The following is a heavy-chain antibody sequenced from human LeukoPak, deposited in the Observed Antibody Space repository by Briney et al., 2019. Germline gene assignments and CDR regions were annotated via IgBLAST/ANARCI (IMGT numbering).Heavy chain of an antibody. CDR3: ARDSGWGSSNWFDP. CDR1: GFTFSSYS. D-gene: IGHD3-16*01. Sequence: GSLRLSCAASGFTFSSYSMNWVRQAPGKGLEWVSSISSSSSYIYYADSVKGRFTISRDNAKNSLYLQMNSLRAEDTAVYYCARDSGWGSSNWFDPWGQGTLVTVSS. CDR2: ISSSSSYI. J-gene: IGHJ5*02. V-gene: IGHV3-21*01.